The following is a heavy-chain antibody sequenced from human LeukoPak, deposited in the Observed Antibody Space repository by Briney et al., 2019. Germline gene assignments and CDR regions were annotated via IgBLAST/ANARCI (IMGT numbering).Heavy chain of an antibody. Sequence: PSETLSLTCAVYGGSFSGYYWSWIRQPPGKGLEWIGEINHSGSTNYNPSLKSRVTISVDTSKNQFSLKLSSVTAADTAVYYCARDLVVVPAAGPYYYYYYGMDVWGQGTTVTVSS. CDR3: ARDLVVVPAAGPYYYYYYGMDV. V-gene: IGHV4-34*01. D-gene: IGHD2-2*01. CDR1: GGSFSGYY. J-gene: IGHJ6*02. CDR2: INHSGST.